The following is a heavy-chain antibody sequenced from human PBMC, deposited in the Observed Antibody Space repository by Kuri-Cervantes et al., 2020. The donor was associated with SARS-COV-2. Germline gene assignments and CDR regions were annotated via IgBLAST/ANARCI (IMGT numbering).Heavy chain of an antibody. D-gene: IGHD6-6*01. V-gene: IGHV1-24*01. CDR2: FDPEDGET. J-gene: IGHJ4*02. CDR3: ATDFGYSSSSHADY. CDR1: GYTFTSYY. Sequence: ASVKVSCKASGYTFTSYYMHWVRQAPGKGLEWMGGFDPEDGETIYAQKFQGRVTMTEDTSTDTAYMELSSLRSEDTAVYYCATDFGYSSSSHADYWGQGTLVTVYS.